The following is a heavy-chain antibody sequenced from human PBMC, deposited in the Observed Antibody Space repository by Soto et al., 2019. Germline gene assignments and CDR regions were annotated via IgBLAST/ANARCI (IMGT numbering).Heavy chain of an antibody. CDR3: ARERPDGCKLDP. V-gene: IGHV4-30-4*01. J-gene: IGHJ5*02. CDR1: GGSISSGDYY. D-gene: IGHD6-19*01. CDR2: IYYSGST. Sequence: QVQLQESGPGLVKPSQTLSLTCTVSGGSISSGDYYWSWIRQPPGKGLEWIGYIYYSGSTYYNPSLKSRVTISVDTSKNQFSLNLSSVTATDTAVYYCARERPDGCKLDPWGQGTLVTVSS.